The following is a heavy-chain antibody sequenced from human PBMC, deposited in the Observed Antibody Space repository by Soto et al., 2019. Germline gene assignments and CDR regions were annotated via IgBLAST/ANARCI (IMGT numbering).Heavy chain of an antibody. CDR2: ISSSGSTI. J-gene: IGHJ5*02. CDR1: GYTFSDSF. V-gene: IGHV3-11*01. D-gene: IGHD2-2*01. CDR3: ARRVVVPAGGTANWFDP. Sequence: GGSLRLCCAASGYTFSDSFISWILQKPGKGLEWVSYISSSGSTIYYADSVKGRFTISRDNAKNSLYLQMNSLRAEDTAVYYCARRVVVPAGGTANWFDPWGQGTLVTVSS.